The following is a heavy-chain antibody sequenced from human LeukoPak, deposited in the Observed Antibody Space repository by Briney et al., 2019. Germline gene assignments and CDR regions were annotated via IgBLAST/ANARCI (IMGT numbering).Heavy chain of an antibody. D-gene: IGHD1-26*01. CDR3: ARAYSERYGLGYYYMDV. CDR1: GYTFTTYD. J-gene: IGHJ6*03. V-gene: IGHV1-8*01. CDR2: MNPNSGNT. Sequence: ASVKVSCKSSGYTFTTYDINWVRQATGQGLEWMGWMNPNSGNTGYAQKFQGRVTMTRNTSISTAYMELSSLRSEDTAVYYCARAYSERYGLGYYYMDVWGKGTTVTVSS.